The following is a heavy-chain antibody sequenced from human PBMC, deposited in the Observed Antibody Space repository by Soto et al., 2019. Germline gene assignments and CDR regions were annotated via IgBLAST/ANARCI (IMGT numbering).Heavy chain of an antibody. V-gene: IGHV1-2*04. D-gene: IGHD6-19*01. Sequence: GASVKVSCKASGYTFTGYYMHWVRQAPGQGLEWMGWINPNSGGTNYAQKFQGWVTMTRDTSISTAYMELSRLRSDDTAVYYCARGRYSSGWAGKNWFDPWGQGTLVTVSS. CDR3: ARGRYSSGWAGKNWFDP. CDR2: INPNSGGT. CDR1: GYTFTGYY. J-gene: IGHJ5*02.